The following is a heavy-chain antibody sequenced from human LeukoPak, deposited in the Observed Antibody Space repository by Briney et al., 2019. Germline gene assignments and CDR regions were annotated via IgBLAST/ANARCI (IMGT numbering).Heavy chain of an antibody. CDR2: IYYSGST. D-gene: IGHD6-13*01. CDR3: ARQIGSSSSWACFDY. J-gene: IGHJ4*02. Sequence: SETLPLTCTVSGCSISSSSYYWGWIRQPPGKGLEWIGSIYYSGSTYYNPSLKSRVTISVDTSKNQFSLKLSSVTAADTAVSYCARQIGSSSSWACFDYWGQGTLVTVSS. V-gene: IGHV4-39*07. CDR1: GCSISSSSYY.